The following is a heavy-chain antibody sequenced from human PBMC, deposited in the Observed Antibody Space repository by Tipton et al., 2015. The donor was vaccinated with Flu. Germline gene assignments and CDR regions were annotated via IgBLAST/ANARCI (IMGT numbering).Heavy chain of an antibody. CDR3: SRTRMTMIVADALDI. CDR2: IYTSGST. V-gene: IGHV4-4*07. Sequence: TLSLTCTVSGDSISSDYWSWVRQPAGKGLGWIGRIYTSGSTNYNPSLKSRVTMSVDTSKNQFSLKQRSVTAADTAVYYCSRTRMTMIVADALDIWGQGTMVTVSS. D-gene: IGHD3-22*01. CDR1: GDSISSDY. J-gene: IGHJ3*02.